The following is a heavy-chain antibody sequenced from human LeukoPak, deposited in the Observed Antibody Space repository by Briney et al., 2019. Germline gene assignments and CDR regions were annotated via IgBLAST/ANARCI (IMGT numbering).Heavy chain of an antibody. J-gene: IGHJ4*02. D-gene: IGHD1-26*01. CDR1: GFAFRSYW. CDR3: ARLGGSYYTY. CDR2: IKQDGGEK. V-gene: IGHV3-7*01. Sequence: GGSLRLSCVASGFAFRSYWMSWVRQAPGKGLEWVANIKQDGGEKYYVDSVKGRFTISRDNAKNSLFLQMNSLRVEDTAVYYCARLGGSYYTYWGQGTLVTVSS.